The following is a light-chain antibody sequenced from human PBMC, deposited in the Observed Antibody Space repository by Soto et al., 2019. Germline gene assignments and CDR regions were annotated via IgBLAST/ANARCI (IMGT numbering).Light chain of an antibody. CDR3: QQYGSSPCT. J-gene: IGKJ1*01. V-gene: IGKV3-20*01. CDR2: GAS. Sequence: EIVLTQSPGTLSLSPGERATLSCRASQSVSSSYLAWYQQKPGQAPRLLIYGASSRATGIPDRVSGSGSGTDFTLTISRLEPEDFAVYYCQQYGSSPCTFGQGTEVEVK. CDR1: QSVSSSY.